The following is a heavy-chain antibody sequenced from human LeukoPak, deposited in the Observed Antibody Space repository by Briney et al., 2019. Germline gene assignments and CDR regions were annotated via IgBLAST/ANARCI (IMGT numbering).Heavy chain of an antibody. CDR1: GFTFGDYA. CDR3: ARSEGHAFDI. J-gene: IGHJ3*02. Sequence: GGSLRLSCTASGFTFGDYAMSWVRQAPGKGLEWVSSISSSSSYIYYADSVKGRFTISRDNAKNSLYLQMNSLRAEDTAVYYCARSEGHAFDIWGQGTMVTVSS. CDR2: ISSSSSYI. V-gene: IGHV3-21*01.